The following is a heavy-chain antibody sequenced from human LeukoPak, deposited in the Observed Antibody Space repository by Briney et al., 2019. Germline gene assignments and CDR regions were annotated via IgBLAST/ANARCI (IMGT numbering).Heavy chain of an antibody. J-gene: IGHJ4*02. CDR1: GFTFSSYA. V-gene: IGHV3-30-3*01. CDR3: AKDKEYTGTYGLFDY. D-gene: IGHD1-26*01. Sequence: GGSLRLSCAASGFTFSSYAMHWVRQAPGKGLEWVAVISYDGSNKYYADSVKGRFTISRDNSKNTLYLDINSLRAVDSALYYCAKDKEYTGTYGLFDYWGQGTLVTVSS. CDR2: ISYDGSNK.